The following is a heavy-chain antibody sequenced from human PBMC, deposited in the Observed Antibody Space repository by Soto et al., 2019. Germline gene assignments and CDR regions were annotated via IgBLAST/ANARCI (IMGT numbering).Heavy chain of an antibody. V-gene: IGHV3-30-3*01. D-gene: IGHD2-15*01. CDR1: GFTFSSYA. CDR3: ARDGSIVVVVAATAFDY. J-gene: IGHJ4*02. CDR2: ISYDGSNK. Sequence: GGSLRLSCAASGFTFSSYAMHWVRQAPGKGLEWVAVISYDGSNKYYADSVKGRFTISRDNSKNTLYLQMNSLRAEDTAVYYCARDGSIVVVVAATAFDYWGQGTLVTVSS.